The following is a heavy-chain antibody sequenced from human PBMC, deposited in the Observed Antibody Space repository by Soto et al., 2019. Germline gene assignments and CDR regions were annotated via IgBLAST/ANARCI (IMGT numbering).Heavy chain of an antibody. CDR1: GDSFSSSNW. CDR3: ARSPRRVDGKWYLDY. D-gene: IGHD2-15*01. Sequence: QVQLQESGPRLVKPSGTLSLTCGVSGDSFSSSNWWTWVRQSPGKGLEWIGDILHTGSTDYSPSLRSRVTLSIDASKKEFCLNLTSVTATDTAIYYCARSPRRVDGKWYLDYWGQGALVTVSS. CDR2: ILHTGST. V-gene: IGHV4-4*02. J-gene: IGHJ4*02.